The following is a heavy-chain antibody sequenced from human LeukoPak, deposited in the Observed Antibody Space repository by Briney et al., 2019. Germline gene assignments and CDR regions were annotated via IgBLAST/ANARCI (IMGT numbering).Heavy chain of an antibody. CDR3: AQLPNWGSGYYYYGMDV. D-gene: IGHD7-27*01. J-gene: IGHJ6*02. V-gene: IGHV1-69*01. CDR2: IIPIFGTA. CDR1: GGTFSSYA. Sequence: RASVNVSCKASGGTFSSYAISWVRQAPGQGLEWMGGIIPIFGTANYAQEFQGRVTITADESTSTAYMELSSLRSEDTAVYYCAQLPNWGSGYYYYGMDVWGQGTTVTVSS.